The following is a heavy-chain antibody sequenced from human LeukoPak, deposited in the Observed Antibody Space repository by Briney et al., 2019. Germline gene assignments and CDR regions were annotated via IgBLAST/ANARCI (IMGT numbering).Heavy chain of an antibody. CDR2: ISYDGSNK. D-gene: IGHD2-21*01. J-gene: IGHJ6*02. V-gene: IGHV3-30*18. CDR3: AKVGGGDYGMDV. CDR1: GSTFSSYG. Sequence: PGGSLRLSCAASGSTFSSYGMHWVRQAPGKGLEWVAVISYDGSNKYYADSVKGRFTISRDNSKNTLYLQMNSLRAEDTAVYYCAKVGGGDYGMDVWGQGTTVTVSS.